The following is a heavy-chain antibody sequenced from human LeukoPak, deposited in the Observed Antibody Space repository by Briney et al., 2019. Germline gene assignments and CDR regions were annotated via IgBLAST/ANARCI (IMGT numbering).Heavy chain of an antibody. CDR1: GGSISSGSYF. V-gene: IGHV4-61*02. CDR2: IYTSGST. Sequence: SETLSLTCTVSGGSISSGSYFWSWIRQPAGKGLEWIGRIYTSGSTNYNPPLKSRVTISVDTSKNQFSLKLSSVTAADTAVYYCARVAGLGYCSGGSCYPPYYYYYYMDVWGKGTTVTVSS. J-gene: IGHJ6*03. D-gene: IGHD2-15*01. CDR3: ARVAGLGYCSGGSCYPPYYYYYYMDV.